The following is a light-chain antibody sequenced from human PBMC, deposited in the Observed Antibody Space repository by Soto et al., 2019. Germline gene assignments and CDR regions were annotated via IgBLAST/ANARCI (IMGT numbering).Light chain of an antibody. CDR2: GAS. CDR3: QQYHTDWT. CDR1: QSVSNN. J-gene: IGKJ1*01. V-gene: IGKV3-15*01. Sequence: EIVMTQSPATLSVSPGERATLSCRASQSVSNNLAWYQQKPGQAPRLLIYGASTRATGIPARFSGSGSGTEFTLTISSLQSEDFATYYCQQYHTDWTFGQGTKVEIK.